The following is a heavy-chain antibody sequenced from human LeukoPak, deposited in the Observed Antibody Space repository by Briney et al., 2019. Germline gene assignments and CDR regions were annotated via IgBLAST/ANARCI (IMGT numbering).Heavy chain of an antibody. CDR2: IYHSGST. J-gene: IGHJ4*02. Sequence: PSETLSLTCTVSGYSISSGYYWGWIRQPPGKGLEWIGSIYHSGSTYYNPSLKSRVTMSVDTSKNQFSLKLSSVTAADTAIYYCVRHYYGSENYYFDYWGQGTLVTVSS. CDR3: VRHYYGSENYYFDY. D-gene: IGHD3-10*01. CDR1: GYSISSGYY. V-gene: IGHV4-38-2*02.